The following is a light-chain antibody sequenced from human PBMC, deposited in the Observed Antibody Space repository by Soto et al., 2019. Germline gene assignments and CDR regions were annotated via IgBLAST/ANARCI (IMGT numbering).Light chain of an antibody. J-gene: IGKJ5*01. CDR3: QQANSFPLS. CDR2: AAL. V-gene: IGKV1-12*01. Sequence: DIQMTQSPSTLSSSVGDRVIITCRASQDFGYWLAWYQQIPGKAPKLLIYAALSLQSGVSSRFSGSGSGTNFTLTINSLQPEDVAFYYCQQANSFPLSFGQGTRLEIK. CDR1: QDFGYW.